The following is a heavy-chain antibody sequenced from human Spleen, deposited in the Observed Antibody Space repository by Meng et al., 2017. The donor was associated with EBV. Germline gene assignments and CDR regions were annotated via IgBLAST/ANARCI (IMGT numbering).Heavy chain of an antibody. V-gene: IGHV3-74*01. J-gene: IGHJ4*02. Sequence: EVQLXXXXXALVXPXXXLRLSCAASEFTLRRYWMHWVRQPPGKGPLWVSRINEDGTITNYADSVKGRFTISRDNAKNTLYLQMNSLRVEDTAVYYCSRDLAGSDDYWGRGTLVTVSS. CDR3: SRDLAGSDDY. CDR2: INEDGTIT. CDR1: EFTLRRYW. D-gene: IGHD1-14*01.